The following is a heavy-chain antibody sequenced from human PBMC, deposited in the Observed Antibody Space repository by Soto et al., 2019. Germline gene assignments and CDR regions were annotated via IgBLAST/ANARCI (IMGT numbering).Heavy chain of an antibody. Sequence: SETLSLTCTVSGGSVSSSSYSWGWIRQSPGKGLEWIGTIYSSENTYYNPSLLSRVTISVDTSKNEFSLRLSSVTAADTAVYYCAKNWNWGYLVHWGQGTLVTVSS. CDR3: AKNWNWGYLVH. D-gene: IGHD7-27*01. CDR1: GGSVSSSSYS. V-gene: IGHV4-39*01. CDR2: IYSSENT. J-gene: IGHJ4*02.